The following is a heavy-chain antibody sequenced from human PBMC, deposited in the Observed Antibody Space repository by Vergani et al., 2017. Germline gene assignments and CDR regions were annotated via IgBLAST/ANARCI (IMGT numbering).Heavy chain of an antibody. V-gene: IGHV3-72*01. D-gene: IGHD1-1*01. CDR1: GFIFSDHY. Sequence: EVQLVESGGGLVQPGRSLRLSCAASGFIFSDHYMDWVRQPPGKGLEWVGRIRNKANDYTTQYAASVKGRFTISRDDSKSYLYLQMNSLQTEDTALYYCVRVKGSNWNDHLYDIWGQGTLVTVSS. CDR3: VRVKGSNWNDHLYDI. J-gene: IGHJ3*02. CDR2: IRNKANDYTT.